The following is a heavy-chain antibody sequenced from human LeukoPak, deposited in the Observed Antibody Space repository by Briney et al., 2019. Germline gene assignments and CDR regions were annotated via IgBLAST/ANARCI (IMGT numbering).Heavy chain of an antibody. CDR2: LWYDGSNK. CDR3: ARDCSGGSCLDY. V-gene: IGHV3-33*08. J-gene: IGHJ4*02. CDR1: GFTFSSHA. Sequence: GGSLRLSCAASGFTFSSHAMTWVRQAPGKGLEWVAILWYDGSNKYYADSVKGRFTISRDNSKNTLYLQMNSLRAEDTAVYYCARDCSGGSCLDYWGQGTLVTVSS. D-gene: IGHD2-15*01.